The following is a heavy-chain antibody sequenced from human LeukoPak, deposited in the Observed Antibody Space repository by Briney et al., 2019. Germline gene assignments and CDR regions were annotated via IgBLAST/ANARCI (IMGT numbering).Heavy chain of an antibody. CDR1: GFTFSSSA. V-gene: IGHV3-30-3*01. Sequence: PGGSLRLSCAASGFTFSSSAMHWVRQAPGKGLEWVAVISYDGSNTYYADSVKGRFTIARDNSKNTMYLQMNSLRAEDTAVYYCALSSGGGYRGYYFDYWGQGTLVTVSS. CDR3: ALSSGGGYRGYYFDY. CDR2: ISYDGSNT. D-gene: IGHD3-10*02. J-gene: IGHJ4*02.